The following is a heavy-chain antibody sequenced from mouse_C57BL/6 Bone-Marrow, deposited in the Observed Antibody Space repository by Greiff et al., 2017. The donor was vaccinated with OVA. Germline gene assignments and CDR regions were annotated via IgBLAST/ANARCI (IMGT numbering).Heavy chain of an antibody. J-gene: IGHJ2*01. CDR2: ISSGGSYT. D-gene: IGHD4-1*01. Sequence: DVKLVESGGDLVKPGGSLKLSCAASGFTFSSYGMSWVRQTPDKRLEWVATISSGGSYTYYPDSVKGRLTISRDNAKNTLYLQMSSLKSEDTAMYYCARPNPYYFDYWGQGTTLTVSS. V-gene: IGHV5-6*02. CDR1: GFTFSSYG. CDR3: ARPNPYYFDY.